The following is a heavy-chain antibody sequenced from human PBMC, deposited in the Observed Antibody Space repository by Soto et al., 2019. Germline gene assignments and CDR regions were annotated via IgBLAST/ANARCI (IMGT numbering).Heavy chain of an antibody. CDR3: AADIVATIDMSFDY. CDR1: GGTFSSYT. J-gene: IGHJ4*02. CDR2: IIPILGIA. V-gene: IGHV1-69*02. D-gene: IGHD5-12*01. Sequence: QVQLVQSGAEVKKPGSSVKVSCKASGGTFSSYTISWVRQAPGQGLEWMGRIIPILGIANYAQKFQGRVTXXAXKXXSPAYMELSSLRSEDTAVYYCAADIVATIDMSFDYWGQGTLVTVSS.